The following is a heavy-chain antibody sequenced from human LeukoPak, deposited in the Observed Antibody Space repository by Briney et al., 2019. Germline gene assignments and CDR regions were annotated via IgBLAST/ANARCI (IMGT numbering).Heavy chain of an antibody. CDR2: ISWDGGST. CDR1: GFTFDDYT. J-gene: IGHJ4*01. V-gene: IGHV3-43*01. Sequence: GGSLRLSCAASGFTFDDYTMHWVRQAPGKGLEWVSLISWDGGSTYYADSVKGRFTISRDNSKNSLYLQMNSLRTEDTALYYCAKDILGGVRGVTIDYWGQGTLVTVSS. D-gene: IGHD3-10*01. CDR3: AKDILGGVRGVTIDY.